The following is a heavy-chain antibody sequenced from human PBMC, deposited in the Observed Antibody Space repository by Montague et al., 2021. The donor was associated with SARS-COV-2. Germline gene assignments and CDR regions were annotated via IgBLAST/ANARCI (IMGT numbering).Heavy chain of an antibody. J-gene: IGHJ4*02. V-gene: IGHV4-38-2*02. CDR3: ARSQDCSTTSCHFDY. D-gene: IGHD2-2*01. CDR1: GYSIGSGYY. CDR2: IYHSGST. Sequence: SETLPLTCTVSGYSIGSGYYWGWIRQPPGKGLEWIGSIYHSGSTYCNPSLKSRVTISVDTSKNQFSLKLSSVTAADTAVYYCARSQDCSTTSCHFDYWGQGTLVTVSS.